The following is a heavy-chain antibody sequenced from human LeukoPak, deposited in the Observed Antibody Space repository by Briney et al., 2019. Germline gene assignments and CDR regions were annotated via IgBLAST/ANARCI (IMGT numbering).Heavy chain of an antibody. J-gene: IGHJ4*02. CDR2: IGTAGDT. V-gene: IGHV3-13*01. D-gene: IGHD1-26*01. CDR1: GFTFSSYD. CDR3: ARGFYERVGAHYYFDY. Sequence: GGSLRLSCAASGFTFSSYDMHWVRQATGKGLKWVSAIGTAGDTYYPGSVKGRFTISRENAKNSLYLQMNSLRAGDTAVYYCARGFYERVGAHYYFDYWGQGTLVTVSS.